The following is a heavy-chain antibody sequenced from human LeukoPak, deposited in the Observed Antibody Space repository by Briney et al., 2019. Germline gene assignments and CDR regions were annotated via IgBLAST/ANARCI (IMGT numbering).Heavy chain of an antibody. CDR1: GFTFSSYG. J-gene: IGHJ5*02. V-gene: IGHV3-30*02. Sequence: PGGSLRLSCAASGFTFSSYGMHWVRQAPGKGLEWVAFIRYDGSNKYYADSVKGRFTISRDNSKNTPYLQMNSLRAEDTAVYYCAKDRGYGDYVYWFDPWGQGTLVTVSS. CDR2: IRYDGSNK. CDR3: AKDRGYGDYVYWFDP. D-gene: IGHD4-17*01.